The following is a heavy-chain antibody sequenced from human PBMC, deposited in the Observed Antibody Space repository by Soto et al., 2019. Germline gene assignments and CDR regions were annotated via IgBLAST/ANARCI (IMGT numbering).Heavy chain of an antibody. V-gene: IGHV4-61*02. CDR3: ARDRRVGAVAGGYYYYYGMDV. Sequence: PSETLSLTCSVSGGSVSSQTHFWSWIRQAPGKGLEWIGRIYTSGRTNYNPSLKSRVTMSVDTSKNQFSLKLSSVTAADTAVYYCARDRRVGAVAGGYYYYYGMDVWGQGTTVTSP. CDR1: GGSVSSQTHF. CDR2: IYTSGRT. J-gene: IGHJ6*02. D-gene: IGHD6-19*01.